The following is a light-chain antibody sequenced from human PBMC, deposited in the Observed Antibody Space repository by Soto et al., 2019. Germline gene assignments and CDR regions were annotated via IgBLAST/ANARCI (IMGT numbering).Light chain of an antibody. V-gene: IGKV1-5*01. Sequence: DIQMTQSPSTLSASVGDRVTITCRASQSVSTWLAWYQQKPGKAPKLLIYDVSSLGSGVSSRFSGSGFGTQFTLTISSLQPDDFASYYCQQYSTYWTFDQGTKVEIK. CDR1: QSVSTW. J-gene: IGKJ1*01. CDR3: QQYSTYWT. CDR2: DVS.